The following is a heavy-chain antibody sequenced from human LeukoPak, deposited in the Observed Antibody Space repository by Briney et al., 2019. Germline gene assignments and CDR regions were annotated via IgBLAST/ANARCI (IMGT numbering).Heavy chain of an antibody. Sequence: ASVKVSCKASGYTFTSYGISWVRQAPGQGLEWMGWINPNSGGTNYAQKFQGRVTMTRDTPISTAYMELSRLRSDDTAVYYCAREPAAGFNFDYWGQGTLVTVSS. CDR2: INPNSGGT. V-gene: IGHV1-2*02. J-gene: IGHJ4*02. D-gene: IGHD6-13*01. CDR1: GYTFTSYG. CDR3: AREPAAGFNFDY.